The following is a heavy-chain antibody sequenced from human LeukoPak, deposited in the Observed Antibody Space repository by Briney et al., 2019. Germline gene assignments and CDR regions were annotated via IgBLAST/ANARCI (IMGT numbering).Heavy chain of an antibody. CDR2: ITPYNGNT. J-gene: IGHJ4*02. D-gene: IGHD1-1*01. CDR3: AREASSGAYNDY. CDR1: GYTFTNYE. V-gene: IGHV1-18*01. Sequence: ASVKVSCGASGYTFTNYEITWIRQAPGQGLEWMGHITPYNGNTKYAQKLQGRVTMTTDTSTSTVYMELRSLRSDDTAVYYCAREASSGAYNDYWGQGTLVTVSS.